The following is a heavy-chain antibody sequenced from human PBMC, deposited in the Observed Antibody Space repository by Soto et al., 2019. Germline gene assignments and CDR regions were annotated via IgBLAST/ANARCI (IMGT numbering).Heavy chain of an antibody. CDR3: ASTLYAFWNGYLDY. J-gene: IGHJ4*02. CDR2: IYYSGST. Sequence: PSETLSLTCTVSGGSVSSGSYYWSWIRQPPGKGLEWIGYIYYSGSTNYNPSLKSRVTISVDTSKNQFSLKLSSVTAADTAVYYCASTLYAFWNGYLDYWGQGTLVTVSS. D-gene: IGHD3-3*01. V-gene: IGHV4-61*01. CDR1: GGSVSSGSYY.